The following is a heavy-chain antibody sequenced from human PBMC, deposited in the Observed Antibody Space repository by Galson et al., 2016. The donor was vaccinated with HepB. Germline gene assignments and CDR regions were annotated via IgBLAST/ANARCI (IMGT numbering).Heavy chain of an antibody. V-gene: IGHV4-59*01. D-gene: IGHD3-22*01. J-gene: IGHJ3*02. CDR3: ARSVGDYYDSRGYITVGSGFEI. CDR2: VHYSGST. CDR1: GGSISRYY. Sequence: SETLSLTCTVYGGSISRYYLNWIRQPPGKGLEWIGYVHYSGSTSYNPSLGSRVTLSVDTSKNQFSLKLSSLTPADTAVYYCARSVGDYYDSRGYITVGSGFEIWGQGTMVTVSS.